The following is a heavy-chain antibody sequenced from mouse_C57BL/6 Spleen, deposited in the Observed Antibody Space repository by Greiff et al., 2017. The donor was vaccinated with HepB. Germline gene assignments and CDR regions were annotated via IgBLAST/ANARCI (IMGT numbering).Heavy chain of an antibody. J-gene: IGHJ1*03. D-gene: IGHD1-1*01. V-gene: IGHV1-69*01. CDR3: AREGTTVVAKDWYFDV. CDR2: IDPSDSYT. CDR1: GYTFTSYW. Sequence: QVQLQQPGAELVMPGASVKLSCKASGYTFTSYWMHWVKQRPGQGLEWIGEIDPSDSYTNYNQKFKGKSTLTVDKSSSTAYMQLSSLTSEDSAVYYCAREGTTVVAKDWYFDVWGTGTTVTVSS.